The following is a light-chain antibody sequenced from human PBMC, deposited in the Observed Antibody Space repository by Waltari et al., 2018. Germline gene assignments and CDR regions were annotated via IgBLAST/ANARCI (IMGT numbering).Light chain of an antibody. V-gene: IGKV4-1*01. Sequence: DIVMPQSPDSLAVSLGDRATISCKSSPSVLNHSNIKNYLAGHQQKPGQPPKLLIYWSSTRESGVPDRFSGSGSGTDFTLTINSLQAEDVAVYYCQQFYSIPPTFGQGTKVEIK. CDR2: WSS. J-gene: IGKJ1*01. CDR1: PSVLNHSNIKNY. CDR3: QQFYSIPPT.